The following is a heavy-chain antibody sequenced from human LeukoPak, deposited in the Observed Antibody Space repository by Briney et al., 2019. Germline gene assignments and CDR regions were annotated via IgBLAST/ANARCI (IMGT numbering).Heavy chain of an antibody. CDR1: GGTFSSYA. D-gene: IGHD3-3*01. Sequence: ASVKVSCKASGGTFSSYAISWVRQAPGQGLEWMGRIIPILGIANYAQKFQGRVTITADKSTSTAYMELSSLRSGDTAVYYCAVQRVVISSFDYWGQGTLVTVSS. J-gene: IGHJ4*02. CDR2: IIPILGIA. CDR3: AVQRVVISSFDY. V-gene: IGHV1-69*04.